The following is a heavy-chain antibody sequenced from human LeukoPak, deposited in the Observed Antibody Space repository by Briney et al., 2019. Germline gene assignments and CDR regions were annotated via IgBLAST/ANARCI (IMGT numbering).Heavy chain of an antibody. CDR2: IFYSGST. Sequence: SETLSLTCTVSGGSISSNSYYWGWIRQPPGKGLEWIGTIFYSGSTYYNPSLKSRVTISVDTSKNQFSLKLSSVTAADTAVYYCARPIRGSGSYYQRGRSWFDPWGQGTLVTVSS. D-gene: IGHD3-10*01. V-gene: IGHV4-39*01. CDR3: ARPIRGSGSYYQRGRSWFDP. J-gene: IGHJ5*02. CDR1: GGSISSNSYY.